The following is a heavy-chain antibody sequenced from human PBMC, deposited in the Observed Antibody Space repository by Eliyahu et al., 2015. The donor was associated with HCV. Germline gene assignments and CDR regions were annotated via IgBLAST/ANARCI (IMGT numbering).Heavy chain of an antibody. D-gene: IGHD6-19*01. J-gene: IGHJ5*02. CDR3: ASGGGGIAVAGTGGWFDP. Sequence: QVQLQESGPGLVKPSETLSLTCTXSGGSIPTYSWSWVRQPPGKGLEWXGYIHXXGSTNHNPSLKSRVTISVDTSKNQFSLNLTSVTAADTAVYYCASGGGGIAVAGTGGWFDPWGQGTLVTVSS. CDR2: IHXXGST. V-gene: IGHV4-59*01. CDR1: GGSIPTYS.